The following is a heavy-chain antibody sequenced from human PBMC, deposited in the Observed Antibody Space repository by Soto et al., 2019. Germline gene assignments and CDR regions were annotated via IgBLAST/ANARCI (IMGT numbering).Heavy chain of an antibody. J-gene: IGHJ4*02. D-gene: IGHD3-3*01. V-gene: IGHV4-59*01. CDR3: ARGDFWSGSFDY. CDR2: IYYSGST. CDR1: GGSISSYY. Sequence: QVQLQESGPGLVKPSETLSLTCTVSGGSISSYYWSWIRQPPGKGLEWIGYIYYSGSTNYNPSLKSRXHIAVXXSKNQFSLKLSSVTAADTAVYYCARGDFWSGSFDYWGQGTLVTVSS.